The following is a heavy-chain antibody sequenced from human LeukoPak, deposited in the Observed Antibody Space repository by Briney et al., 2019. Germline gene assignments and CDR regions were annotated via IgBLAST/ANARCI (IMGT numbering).Heavy chain of an antibody. D-gene: IGHD3-9*01. CDR2: IYYSGST. J-gene: IGHJ4*02. Sequence: SETLSLTCSVSGGSISNYYWSWIRQPPGKGLEWIGYIYYSGSTSYNPSLRSRVTISVDTSKNQFSLKLNSVTAADTAVYYCARSKDILTGYCFDYWGLGTLVTVSS. CDR3: ARSKDILTGYCFDY. CDR1: GGSISNYY. V-gene: IGHV4-59*01.